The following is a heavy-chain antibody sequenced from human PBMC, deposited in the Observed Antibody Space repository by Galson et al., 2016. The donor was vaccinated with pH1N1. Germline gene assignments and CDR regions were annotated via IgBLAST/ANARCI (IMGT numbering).Heavy chain of an antibody. V-gene: IGHV3-23*01. CDR1: GFTFKNYD. D-gene: IGHD2/OR15-2a*01. Sequence: SLRLSCAASGFTFKNYDMTWVRQAPWKGLEWVSTLSGSGSSTYYGDSVRGRFTISRDNYKNTLYLQMNTLKVDDTAVYYCAKDYRESTSSARAFDTWGQGTLVTGSS. CDR3: AKDYRESTSSARAFDT. CDR2: LSGSGSST. J-gene: IGHJ3*02.